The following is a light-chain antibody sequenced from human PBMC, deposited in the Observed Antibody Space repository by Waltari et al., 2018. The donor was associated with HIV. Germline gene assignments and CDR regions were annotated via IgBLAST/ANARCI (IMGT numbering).Light chain of an antibody. CDR3: SSFTVRTTWV. CDR1: ASDVGAYNY. J-gene: IGLJ3*02. Sequence: QSALTQPPSASGSPGQSVTISCTGKASDVGAYNYVCWYQQHPGKPPKLIIYEVFKRPSGVSDRFSGSKSCNTASLTISGLQTEDEADYYCSSFTVRTTWVFGGGTKLTVL. V-gene: IGLV2-8*01. CDR2: EVF.